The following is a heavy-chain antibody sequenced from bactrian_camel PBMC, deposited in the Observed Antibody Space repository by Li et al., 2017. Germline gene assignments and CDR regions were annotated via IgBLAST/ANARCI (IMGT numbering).Heavy chain of an antibody. CDR1: GYTLSSHC. D-gene: IGHD2*01. V-gene: IGHV3S53*01. Sequence: VQLVESGGGSVQAGGSLRLSCVVSGYTLSSHCMGWFRQAPGKEREGVASIDSDGTRNYADSVKGRFTISQERANNTVYLQMNNLQPEDTAIYYCAADRAIGCRAGGTWFGRSQYFGQGTQVTV. CDR2: IDSDGTR. J-gene: IGHJ4*01.